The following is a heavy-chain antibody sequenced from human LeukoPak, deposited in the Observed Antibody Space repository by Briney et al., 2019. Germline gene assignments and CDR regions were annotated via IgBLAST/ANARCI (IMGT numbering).Heavy chain of an antibody. Sequence: SETLSLTCTVSGGSISSGSYYWSWIRQPAGKGLEWIGRIYSSGSTNYNPSLKSRVTISVDTSKNQFSLKLSSVTAADTAVYYCARGGYSYGVQNNWFDPWGQGTLVTVSS. D-gene: IGHD5-18*01. CDR2: IYSSGST. J-gene: IGHJ5*02. CDR3: ARGGYSYGVQNNWFDP. V-gene: IGHV4-61*02. CDR1: GGSISSGSYY.